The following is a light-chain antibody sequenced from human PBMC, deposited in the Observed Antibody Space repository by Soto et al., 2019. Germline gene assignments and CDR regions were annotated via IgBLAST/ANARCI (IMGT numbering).Light chain of an antibody. Sequence: EILMTQSPATLSVSPGERATLSCRASQSVSSDLAWYHQKPGQAPRLLIYGASTRATGIPARLSGSGSGTEFTLTIRSLQPDDFATYYCQQYDSYSTFGQGTKVDI. CDR3: QQYDSYST. V-gene: IGKV3-15*01. CDR2: GAS. CDR1: QSVSSD. J-gene: IGKJ1*01.